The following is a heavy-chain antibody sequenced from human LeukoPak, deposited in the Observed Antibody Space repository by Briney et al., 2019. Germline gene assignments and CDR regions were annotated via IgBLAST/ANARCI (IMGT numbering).Heavy chain of an antibody. CDR2: IYYSGST. V-gene: IGHV4-61*05. D-gene: IGHD1-1*01. Sequence: PSETLSLTCTVSGGSISSSSYYWSWIRQPPGKGLEWIGYIYYSGSTNYNPSLKSRVTISVDTSKNQFSLKLSSVTAADTAVYYCAGNWNAARWFDPWGQGTLVTVSS. CDR3: AGNWNAARWFDP. CDR1: GGSISSSSYY. J-gene: IGHJ5*02.